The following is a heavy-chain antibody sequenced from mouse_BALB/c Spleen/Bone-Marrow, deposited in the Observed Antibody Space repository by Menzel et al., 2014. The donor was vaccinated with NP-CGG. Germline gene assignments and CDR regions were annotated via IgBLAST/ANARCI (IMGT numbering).Heavy chain of an antibody. CDR1: GFTFSRYD. Sequence: EVKLMESGGGLVQPGGSLKLSCAASGFTFSRYDMSWVRQTPDMRLELVANINSNGGGTYYPDSVKDRFTISRDNAKNTLYLRMSGLKSEDTAMYFCARGGVKVWFAYWGQGTLVTVSA. V-gene: IGHV5-6-3*01. J-gene: IGHJ3*01. CDR2: INSNGGGT. D-gene: IGHD2-2*01. CDR3: ARGGVKVWFAY.